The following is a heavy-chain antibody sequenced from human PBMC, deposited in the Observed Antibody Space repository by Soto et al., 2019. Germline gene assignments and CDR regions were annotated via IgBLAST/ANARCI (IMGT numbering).Heavy chain of an antibody. CDR2: INTGKGNT. J-gene: IGHJ4*02. V-gene: IGHV1-3*04. D-gene: IGHD2-2*01. Sequence: QVQLVQSGAEVKKPGASVKVSCKAFGYTFANYAIHWVRQAPGQRPEWMGWINTGKGNTEYSQEIQDRVTITRDTSASTAYLELSGLESEATAIYYCPRARDDYRTTKCYVIDYWGQGTLVTVS. CDR1: GYTFANYA. CDR3: PRARDDYRTTKCYVIDY.